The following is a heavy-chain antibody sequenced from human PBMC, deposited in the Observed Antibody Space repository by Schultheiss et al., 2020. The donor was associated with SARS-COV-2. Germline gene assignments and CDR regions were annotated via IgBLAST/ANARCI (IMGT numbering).Heavy chain of an antibody. Sequence: SETLSLTCTVSGGSISSYYWSWIRQPPGKGLEWIGYIYYSGSTYYNPSLKSRVTISVDTSKNQFSLKLSSVTAADTAVYYCARDRDLYYYDSSGYHYGMDVWGQGTTVTVSS. J-gene: IGHJ6*02. V-gene: IGHV4-59*12. D-gene: IGHD3-22*01. CDR1: GGSISSYY. CDR2: IYYSGST. CDR3: ARDRDLYYYDSSGYHYGMDV.